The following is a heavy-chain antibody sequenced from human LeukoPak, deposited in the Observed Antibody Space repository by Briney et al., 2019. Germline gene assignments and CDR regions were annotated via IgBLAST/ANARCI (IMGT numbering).Heavy chain of an antibody. CDR1: GFTFSSYA. Sequence: GGSLRLSCAVSGFTFSSYAMSWVRQAPGKGLEWVSAISGSGGSTYYADSVKGRFTISRDNSKNTLYLQMNSLRAEDTAVYYCAKLRYYDSSGYSDFDYWGQGTLVTVSS. CDR3: AKLRYYDSSGYSDFDY. J-gene: IGHJ4*02. D-gene: IGHD3-22*01. CDR2: ISGSGGST. V-gene: IGHV3-23*01.